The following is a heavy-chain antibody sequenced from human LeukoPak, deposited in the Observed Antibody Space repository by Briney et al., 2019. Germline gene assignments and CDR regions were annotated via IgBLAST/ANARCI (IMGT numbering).Heavy chain of an antibody. CDR2: IKQDGSEK. V-gene: IGHV3-7*03. D-gene: IGHD3-16*01. CDR3: AKALVGEQYYFDY. CDR1: GFTFSNYW. Sequence: PGGSLRLSCAASGFTFSNYWMSWVRQAPGKGLEWVANIKQDGSEKYYVDSVKGRFTISRDNAKNSLYLQMNSLRAEDTALYYCAKALVGEQYYFDYWGQGTLVTVSS. J-gene: IGHJ4*02.